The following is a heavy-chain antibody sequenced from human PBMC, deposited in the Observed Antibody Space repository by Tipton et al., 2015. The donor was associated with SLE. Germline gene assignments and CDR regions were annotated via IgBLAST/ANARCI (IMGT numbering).Heavy chain of an antibody. V-gene: IGHV4-61*02. D-gene: IGHD1-26*01. CDR1: GGSISSISYS. J-gene: IGHJ4*02. CDR2: LYTRGTT. Sequence: TLSLTCTVSGGSISSISYSWTWIRQPAGKGLKWIGRLYTRGTTNHNPSLKSRVTISADTTKNQFSLKLSSVTAADTAVYYCARDHVDYSGSYWDWGQGTRVTVSS. CDR3: ARDHVDYSGSYWD.